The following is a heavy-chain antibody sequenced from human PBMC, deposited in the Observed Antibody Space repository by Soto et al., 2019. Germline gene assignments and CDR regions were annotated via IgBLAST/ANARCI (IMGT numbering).Heavy chain of an antibody. V-gene: IGHV1-18*04. D-gene: IGHD3-9*01. CDR2: IKVDSGYT. CDR1: GYPFIKDG. CDR3: ATSYDTGFDP. Sequence: QLQLVQSAAEVKKPGASVRVSCKAYGYPFIKDGISWIRQAPEQGLEWMGWIKVDSGYTNYAQKFQGRVTMNADTSSDTAFMELRSLRLDDTAVYFCATSYDTGFDPWGQGTLVSVSS. J-gene: IGHJ5*02.